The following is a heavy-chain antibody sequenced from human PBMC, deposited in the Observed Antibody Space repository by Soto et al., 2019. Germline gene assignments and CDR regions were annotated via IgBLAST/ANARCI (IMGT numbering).Heavy chain of an antibody. D-gene: IGHD1-26*01. Sequence: QVQLVQCGAEVKKPQPSVKDSCKSSGYTFNSYGISWVRQAPGQGFEWMGWISDYNGNTNYAQKLQRRVTITTDTTTSTAYRDLRSLRYDDTAVYYCARGEQTRIDGYYYGMDVWGQGTTVTVSS. CDR3: ARGEQTRIDGYYYGMDV. V-gene: IGHV1-18*04. CDR1: GYTFNSYG. J-gene: IGHJ6*02. CDR2: ISDYNGNT.